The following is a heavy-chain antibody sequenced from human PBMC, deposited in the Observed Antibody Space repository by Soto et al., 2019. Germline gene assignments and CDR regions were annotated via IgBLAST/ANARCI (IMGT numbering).Heavy chain of an antibody. CDR3: ARGLPHYSSGWYRFDY. Sequence: SETLSLTCAVYGGSFSGYYGSWIRQPPGKGLEWIGEINPNYNPSLTSRVTISVDTSKSQCSLKLSSVTAADTAVYYCARGLPHYSSGWYRFDYWGQGSLVTVSS. J-gene: IGHJ4*02. CDR2: INP. CDR1: GGSFSGYY. D-gene: IGHD6-13*01. V-gene: IGHV4-34*01.